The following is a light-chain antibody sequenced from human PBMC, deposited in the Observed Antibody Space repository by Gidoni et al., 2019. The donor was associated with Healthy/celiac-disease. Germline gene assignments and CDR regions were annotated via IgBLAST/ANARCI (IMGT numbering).Light chain of an antibody. CDR2: GAS. CDR3: QQYNDWPPPLT. V-gene: IGKV3-15*01. Sequence: EIVMTQSTAPLSVSPGERATLSCRASQSVSSNLAWYQQKPGQAPRLLIYGASTRATGIPARFSGSGSGTEFTLTISSLQSEDFAVYYCQQYNDWPPPLTFXGXTKVEIK. CDR1: QSVSSN. J-gene: IGKJ4*01.